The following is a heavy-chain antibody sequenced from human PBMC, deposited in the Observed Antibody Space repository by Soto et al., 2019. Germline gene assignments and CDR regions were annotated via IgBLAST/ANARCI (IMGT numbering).Heavy chain of an antibody. J-gene: IGHJ3*02. CDR3: ARSPPRAAAGTDAFDI. CDR2: INHSGST. CDR1: GGSFSGYY. D-gene: IGHD6-13*01. V-gene: IGHV4-34*01. Sequence: SETLSLTCAVYGGSFSGYYWSWIRQPPGKGLEWIGEINHSGSTNYNPSLKSRVTISVDTSKNQFSLKLSSVTAADTAVYYCARSPPRAAAGTDAFDIWDQGTMVTVSS.